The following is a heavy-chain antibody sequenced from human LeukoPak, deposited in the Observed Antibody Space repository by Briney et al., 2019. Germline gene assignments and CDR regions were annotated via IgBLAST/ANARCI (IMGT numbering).Heavy chain of an antibody. D-gene: IGHD2-15*01. Sequence: GGSLRLSCAASGFTFSSYSMNWVRQAPGKGLEWVSYISSSSSTIYYADSVKGRFTISRDNAKNSLYLQMNSLRAEDTAVYYCARDYRSGYYYYYYGMDVWGQGTTVTVSS. CDR2: ISSSSSTI. V-gene: IGHV3-48*04. J-gene: IGHJ6*02. CDR3: ARDYRSGYYYYYYGMDV. CDR1: GFTFSSYS.